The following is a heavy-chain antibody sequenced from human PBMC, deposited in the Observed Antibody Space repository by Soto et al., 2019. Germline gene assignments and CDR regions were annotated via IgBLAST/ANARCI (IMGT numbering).Heavy chain of an antibody. CDR1: GGSVSRYHAA. J-gene: IGHJ6*02. CDR3: TRGKLSYYAMDV. Sequence: SQTLSLTCAISGGSVSRYHAAWNWIRQSPSRGLEWLGRTFYRSNWYTEYAVSVKSRITINADTSDNQFSLHLNSVTPEDTAVYYCTRGKLSYYAMDVWGQGTTVTVSS. V-gene: IGHV6-1*01. CDR2: TFYRSNWYT.